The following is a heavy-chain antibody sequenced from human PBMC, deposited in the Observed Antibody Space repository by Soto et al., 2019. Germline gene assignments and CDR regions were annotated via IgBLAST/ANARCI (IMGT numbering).Heavy chain of an antibody. D-gene: IGHD3-10*01. CDR2: ISYSGST. V-gene: IGHV4-39*01. J-gene: IGHJ6*02. CDR1: GGSVSSSGSY. Sequence: QLQLQESGPGLVKPSETLSLTCTVSGGSVSSSGSYWGWIRQPPGKGLEWIGTISYSGSTYYSPSLKSRVTISGDTSKSQFSLKLNSVTAADTAVYYCARRYFYGSGKYGMDVWGQGTAVTVSS. CDR3: ARRYFYGSGKYGMDV.